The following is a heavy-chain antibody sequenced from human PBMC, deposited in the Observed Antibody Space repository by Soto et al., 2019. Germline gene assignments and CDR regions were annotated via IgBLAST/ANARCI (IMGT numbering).Heavy chain of an antibody. J-gene: IGHJ4*02. V-gene: IGHV2-26*01. CDR2: IFSNDET. D-gene: IGHD6-13*01. CDR3: ARFSSSWSHNLLYSDY. Sequence: QVTVKESGPVLVQPTEPLMLTCTVSGFSLSNTRMGVSCIRQPPGKSLEWLAHIFSNDETSYSTSLKSRLTISKDTSKRQVLRTITHMDPVDTATYYCARFSSSWSHNLLYSDYWGQGNLVTGSS. CDR1: GFSLSNTRMG.